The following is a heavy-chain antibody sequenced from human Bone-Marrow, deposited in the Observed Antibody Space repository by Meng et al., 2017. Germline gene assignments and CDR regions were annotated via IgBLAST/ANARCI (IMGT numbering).Heavy chain of an antibody. D-gene: IGHD2-2*01. CDR3: ARRYCSSTSCLMDV. V-gene: IGHV3-48*03. J-gene: IGHJ6*02. CDR1: GFTFSNYE. Sequence: GEFLKISCAASGFTFSNYEMNWVRQAPGKGLEWVSYIGTTRTIIYYADSVKGRFTISRDNAKNSLYLQMNSLRAEDTAVYYCARRYCSSTSCLMDVWGQGTTVTVSS. CDR2: IGTTRTII.